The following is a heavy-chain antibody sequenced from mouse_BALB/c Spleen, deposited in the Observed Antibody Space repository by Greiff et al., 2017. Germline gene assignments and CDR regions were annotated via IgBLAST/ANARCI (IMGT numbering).Heavy chain of an antibody. J-gene: IGHJ4*01. V-gene: IGHV1-4*01. D-gene: IGHD4-1*01. Sequence: VQLVESGAELARPGASVKMSCKASGYTFTSYTLHWVKQRPGQGLEWIGYINPSSGYTNYNQKFKDKATLTADKSSSTAYMQLSSLTSEDSAVYYCARSANWDFYYAMDYWGQGTSVTVSS. CDR2: INPSSGYT. CDR1: GYTFTSYT. CDR3: ARSANWDFYYAMDY.